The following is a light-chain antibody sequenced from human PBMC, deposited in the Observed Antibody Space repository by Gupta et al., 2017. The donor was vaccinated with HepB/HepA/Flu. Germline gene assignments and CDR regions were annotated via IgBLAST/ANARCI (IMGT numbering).Light chain of an antibody. CDR2: KAS. J-gene: IGKJ1*01. V-gene: IGKV1-5*03. CDR3: QQYSRYSWT. Sequence: DLQMTQSPSTLSASVGDRVTITCRASQSISSWLAWYQQKPGKAPKLLISKASSLESGVPSRFSGSASGTDFTLTISSLQPDDFATYYCQQYSRYSWTFGQGIKVEIK. CDR1: QSISSW.